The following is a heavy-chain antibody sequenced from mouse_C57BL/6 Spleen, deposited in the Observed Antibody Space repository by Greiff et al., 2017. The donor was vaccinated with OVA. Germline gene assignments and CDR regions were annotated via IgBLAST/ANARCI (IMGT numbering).Heavy chain of an antibody. CDR2: IYPGDGDT. Sequence: QVQLQQSGAELVKPGASVKISCKASGYAFSSYWMNWVKQRPGKGLEWIGQIYPGDGDTNYNGKFKGKATLTADKSSSTAYMQLSSLTSEDSAVYFGARPYYYYDEAWFAYWGQGTLVTVSA. CDR1: GYAFSSYW. CDR3: ARPYYYYDEAWFAY. J-gene: IGHJ3*01. D-gene: IGHD2-4*01. V-gene: IGHV1-80*01.